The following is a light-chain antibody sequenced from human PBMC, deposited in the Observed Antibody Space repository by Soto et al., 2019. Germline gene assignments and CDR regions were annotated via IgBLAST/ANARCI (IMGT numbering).Light chain of an antibody. CDR3: LSYDSSLNGWV. Sequence: QSALTQPASVSGSPGQSITISCTGTSSDVGGYNYVSWYQQHPGKAPKLMIYEVSNRPSGVSNRFSGSKSGNTASLTISGLQAEDEADYYCLSYDSSLNGWVFGGGTKLTVL. J-gene: IGLJ3*02. V-gene: IGLV2-14*01. CDR2: EVS. CDR1: SSDVGGYNY.